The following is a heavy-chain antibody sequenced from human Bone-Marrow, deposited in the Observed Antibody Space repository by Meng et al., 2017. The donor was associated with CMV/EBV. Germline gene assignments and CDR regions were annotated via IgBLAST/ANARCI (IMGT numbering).Heavy chain of an antibody. Sequence: TGSGGSVSSGSYYWSWIRQPPGKGLEWIGYIYYSGSTNYNPSLKSRVTISVDTSKNQFSLKLSSVTAADTAVYYCARAWFGNNWFDPWGQGTLVTVSS. V-gene: IGHV4-61*01. CDR1: GGSVSSGSYY. CDR2: IYYSGST. CDR3: ARAWFGNNWFDP. D-gene: IGHD3-10*01. J-gene: IGHJ5*02.